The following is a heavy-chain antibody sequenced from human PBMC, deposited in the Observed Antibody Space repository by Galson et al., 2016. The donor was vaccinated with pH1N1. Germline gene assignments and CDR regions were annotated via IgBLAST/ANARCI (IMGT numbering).Heavy chain of an antibody. CDR2: FSGSGSST. CDR1: GFPFNNYG. CDR3: VREIYGSGSY. D-gene: IGHD3-10*01. J-gene: IGHJ4*02. Sequence: SLRLSCAASGFPFNNYGMHWVRQAPGKGLEWVSAFSGSGSSTYFADSVKGRFTISRDNSKNTLYLQMHSLRVDDTAVYSCVREIYGSGSYWGQGTLVTVSS. V-gene: IGHV3-23*01.